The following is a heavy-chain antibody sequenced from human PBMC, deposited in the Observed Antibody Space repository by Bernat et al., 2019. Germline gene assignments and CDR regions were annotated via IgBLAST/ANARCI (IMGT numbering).Heavy chain of an antibody. J-gene: IGHJ1*01. V-gene: IGHV4-61*02. CDR3: ARTYYYDSSGHAEYFQH. D-gene: IGHD3-22*01. CDR2: IHSSGST. Sequence: QVQLQESGPGLVKPSQTLSLTCTVSGGSISGGTYYWSWIRQPAGKGLEWIGRIHSSGSTNYNPSLKSRVTISVDTSKNQFSLRLSSVTAADTAVYYCARTYYYDSSGHAEYFQHWGPGTLVTVSS. CDR1: GGSISGGTYY.